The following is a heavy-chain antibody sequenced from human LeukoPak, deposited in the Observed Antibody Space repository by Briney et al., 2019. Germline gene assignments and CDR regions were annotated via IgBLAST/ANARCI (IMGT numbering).Heavy chain of an antibody. J-gene: IGHJ6*02. Sequence: SQTLSLTCAISGDSVSRNNTTWNCIRQSPSRGLEWLGRTFYRSKWYNDYAVSVKRRITINADTSKNQVSLQLNSVTPEDTAVYYCARQNTDITTLDVWGQGTTVTVSS. CDR1: GDSVSRNNTT. V-gene: IGHV6-1*01. CDR2: TFYRSKWYN. CDR3: ARQNTDITTLDV. D-gene: IGHD1-1*01.